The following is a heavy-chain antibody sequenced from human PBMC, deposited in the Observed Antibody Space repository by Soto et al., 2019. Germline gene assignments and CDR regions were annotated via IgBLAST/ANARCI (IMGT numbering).Heavy chain of an antibody. D-gene: IGHD6-13*01. J-gene: IGHJ4*02. CDR3: ASIPNSSSWYYFDY. CDR2: IYYSGST. V-gene: IGHV4-30-4*01. CDR1: GGSLSSGDYY. Sequence: SETLSLTCTVSGGSLSSGDYYWSWIRQPPGKGLEWIGYIYYSGSTYYNPSLKSRVTISVDTSKNQFSLKLSSVTAADTAVYYCASIPNSSSWYYFDYWGQGTLVTVSS.